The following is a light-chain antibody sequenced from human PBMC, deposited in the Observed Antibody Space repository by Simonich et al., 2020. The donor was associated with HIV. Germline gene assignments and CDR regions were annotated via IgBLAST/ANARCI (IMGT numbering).Light chain of an antibody. J-gene: IGLJ3*02. CDR3: QSADTSGTYRGV. V-gene: IGLV3-25*03. CDR1: TLAIQY. CDR2: NDV. Sequence: SYGLTQPPSVSVSPGQKARNTCTGDTLAIQYAYWYQQKPGQAPVLVIYNDVERPPGCPERISCSSSGTTVTLTISGVQAEDEADYYCQSADTSGTYRGVFGGGTKLTVL.